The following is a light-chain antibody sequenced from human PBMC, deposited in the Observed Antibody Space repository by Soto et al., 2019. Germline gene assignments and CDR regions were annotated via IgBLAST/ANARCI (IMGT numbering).Light chain of an antibody. J-gene: IGLJ1*01. CDR1: SSDVGTYNY. V-gene: IGLV2-14*01. CDR3: SSYTSSSTLYV. CDR2: DVS. Sequence: QTVVAQPASVSGSPGQSITISCTGTSSDVGTYNYVSWYQQHPGKAPKLIIYDVSNRPSGVSNRFSGSKSGNTASLTISGLQAEDEADYYCSSYTSSSTLYVFATGTKLTVL.